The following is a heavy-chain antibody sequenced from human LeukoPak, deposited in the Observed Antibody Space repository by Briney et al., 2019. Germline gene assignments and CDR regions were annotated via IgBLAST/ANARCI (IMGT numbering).Heavy chain of an antibody. V-gene: IGHV3-30-3*01. CDR1: GFTFSSYA. D-gene: IGHD6-13*01. J-gene: IGHJ1*01. CDR2: ISYDGSNK. Sequence: GGSLRLSCAASGFTFSSYAMHWVRQALGKGLEWVAVISYDGSNKYYADSVKGRFTISRDNSKNPLYLQMNSLRAEDTAVYYCARARPYSSSWYFQHWGQGTLVTVSS. CDR3: ARARPYSSSWYFQH.